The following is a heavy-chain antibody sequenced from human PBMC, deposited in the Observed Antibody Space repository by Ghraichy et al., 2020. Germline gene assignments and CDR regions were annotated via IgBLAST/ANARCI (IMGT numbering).Heavy chain of an antibody. CDR3: ARDRRENYPRPDDYYRGMDV. V-gene: IGHV3-30-3*01. D-gene: IGHD1-7*01. CDR1: GFRFNDYA. CDR2: VSFGGNRE. Sequence: GEXLNISCVVSGFRFNDYAFHWLRQAPGKGLEWVAVVSFGGNREYYADSVRGRFTMSRDYSKQTAFLQINSLRLEDSGIYYCARDRRENYPRPDDYYRGMDVWGPGTTVTVSS. J-gene: IGHJ6*02.